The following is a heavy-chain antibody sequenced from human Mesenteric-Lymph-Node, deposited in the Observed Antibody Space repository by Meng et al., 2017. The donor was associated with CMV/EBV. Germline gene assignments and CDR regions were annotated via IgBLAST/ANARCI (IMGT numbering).Heavy chain of an antibody. Sequence: SETLSLTCAVSGGSISSSNWWSWVRQSPVKGLEWIGEIHHSGNTNYNPSLKSRLTISIDKSKNQFSLKLISVTAADTAVYYCARRHIVVVPAAISLLGYYNWFDPWGQGTLVTVSS. CDR3: ARRHIVVVPAAISLLGYYNWFDP. J-gene: IGHJ5*02. D-gene: IGHD2-2*01. V-gene: IGHV4-4*02. CDR1: GGSISSSNW. CDR2: IHHSGNT.